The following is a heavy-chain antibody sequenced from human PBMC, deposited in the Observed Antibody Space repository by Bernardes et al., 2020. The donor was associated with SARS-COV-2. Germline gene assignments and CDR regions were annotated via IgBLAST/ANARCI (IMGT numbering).Heavy chain of an antibody. CDR2: ISYDGSDK. J-gene: IGHJ4*02. D-gene: IGHD4-17*01. CDR3: AYGDNSFDY. V-gene: IGHV3-30*03. Sequence: GGSLRLSCAASGFTFSSYGMHWVRQAPGKGLEWVAVISYDGSDKYYADSLKGRFTISRDNSKNTLYLQMNSLRAEDTAVYYCAYGDNSFDYWGQGTLVTVSS. CDR1: GFTFSSYG.